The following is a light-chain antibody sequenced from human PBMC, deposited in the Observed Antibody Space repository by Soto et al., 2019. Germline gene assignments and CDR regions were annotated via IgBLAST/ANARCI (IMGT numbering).Light chain of an antibody. J-gene: IGKJ1*01. Sequence: DIVMTQSPDSLAVSLGERATINCKSSQSVLYSSNNKNYLDWYQQKPGQPPKLVIYWASTRESGVPDRFSGSGSGTDFTLTISSLQAEDVAVYYCQQYYSTPRTFGQGTKVEIK. CDR1: QSVLYSSNNKNY. CDR2: WAS. V-gene: IGKV4-1*01. CDR3: QQYYSTPRT.